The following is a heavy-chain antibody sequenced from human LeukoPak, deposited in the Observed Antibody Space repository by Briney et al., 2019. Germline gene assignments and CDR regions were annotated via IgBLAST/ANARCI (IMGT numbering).Heavy chain of an antibody. Sequence: GRSLRLSRAASGFTFSSYGMHWVRQAPGKGLEWVALISYDGSNKYYADSVKGRFTISRDNSKNTLYLQMNSLGAEDTAVYYCARDYSLGFDYWGQGTLVTVSS. V-gene: IGHV3-30*03. CDR3: ARDYSLGFDY. J-gene: IGHJ4*02. CDR2: ISYDGSNK. CDR1: GFTFSSYG. D-gene: IGHD3-16*01.